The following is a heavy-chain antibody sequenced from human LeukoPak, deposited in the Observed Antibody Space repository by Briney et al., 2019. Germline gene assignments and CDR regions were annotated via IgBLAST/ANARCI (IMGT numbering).Heavy chain of an antibody. CDR2: ISSSSSTI. J-gene: IGHJ3*02. CDR1: GFTFSSYS. V-gene: IGHV3-48*01. CDR3: AKEFLTQSAFDI. Sequence: GGSLRLSCTASGFTFSSYSMNWVRQAPGKGLEWVSYISSSSSTIYYADSVKGRFTISRDNAKNSLYLQMNSLRAEDTAVYYCAKEFLTQSAFDIWGQGTMVTVSS.